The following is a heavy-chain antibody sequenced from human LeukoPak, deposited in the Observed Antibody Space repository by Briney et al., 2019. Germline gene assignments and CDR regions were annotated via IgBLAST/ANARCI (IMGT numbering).Heavy chain of an antibody. V-gene: IGHV3-66*01. CDR3: ASDTSGATSVFDY. CDR2: IYSGGST. CDR1: GFTVSSNY. J-gene: IGHJ4*02. D-gene: IGHD1-26*01. Sequence: GGSLRLSCAASGFTVSSNYMSWVRQAPGKGLEWVSVIYSGGSTYYADSVKGRFTISRDNSKNTLYLQMNSLRAEDTAVYYCASDTSGATSVFDYWGQGTLVTVSS.